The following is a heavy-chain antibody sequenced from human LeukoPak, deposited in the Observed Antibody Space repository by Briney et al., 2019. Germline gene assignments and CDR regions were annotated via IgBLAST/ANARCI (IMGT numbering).Heavy chain of an antibody. CDR2: IYTSGST. CDR1: GGSISSYY. V-gene: IGHV4-4*07. Sequence: SETLSLTCTVSGGSISSYYWGWIRQPAGKGLEWIGRIYTSGSTNYNPSLKSRVTMSVDTSKNQFSLKLSSVTAADTAVYYCARDGYYYDSSGYYAFDYWGQGTLVTVSS. J-gene: IGHJ4*02. CDR3: ARDGYYYDSSGYYAFDY. D-gene: IGHD3-22*01.